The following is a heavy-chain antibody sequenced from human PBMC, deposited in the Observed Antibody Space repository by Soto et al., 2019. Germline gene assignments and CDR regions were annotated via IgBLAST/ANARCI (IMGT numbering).Heavy chain of an antibody. V-gene: IGHV2-70*12. Sequence: SCPTLVNPPQTLTLTCTFSGFSLSTSGMCVSWIRQPPGKALEWLALIGWDDDKYYSTSLKTRLTISKDTSKNQVVLTMTNMDPVDTATYYCAPTLYTYYYDSSGYPTATYFDYWGQGTLVTVSS. CDR3: APTLYTYYYDSSGYPTATYFDY. CDR2: IGWDDDK. D-gene: IGHD3-22*01. CDR1: GFSLSTSGMC. J-gene: IGHJ4*02.